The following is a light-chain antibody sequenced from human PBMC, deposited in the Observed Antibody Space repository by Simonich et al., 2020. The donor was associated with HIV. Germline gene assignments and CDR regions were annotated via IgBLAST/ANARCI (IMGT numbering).Light chain of an antibody. CDR2: GAS. V-gene: IGKV3-15*01. CDR1: HSVSSN. J-gene: IGKJ2*01. CDR3: QQYNNWPLF. Sequence: EIVMTQSPATLSVSPGERVTLSCRASHSVSSNLAWYQQKPVQAPRLLIYGASTRATGIPARFSGSGSGTEFTLTISSMQSEDFAVYYCQQYNNWPLFFGQGTKLEIK.